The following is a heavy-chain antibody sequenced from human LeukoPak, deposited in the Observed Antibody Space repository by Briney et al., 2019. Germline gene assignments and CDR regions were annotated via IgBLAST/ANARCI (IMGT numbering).Heavy chain of an antibody. CDR2: ISYDGSNK. CDR3: ARDFVPGSEDPFDY. D-gene: IGHD6-19*01. Sequence: GGSLRLSCAASGFTFSNFGMHWVRQAPGKGLEWVAVISYDGSNKYYADSVKGRFTISRDNSKNTLYLQMNSLRAEDTAVYYCARDFVPGSEDPFDYWGQGTLVTVSS. CDR1: GFTFSNFG. V-gene: IGHV3-30*19. J-gene: IGHJ4*02.